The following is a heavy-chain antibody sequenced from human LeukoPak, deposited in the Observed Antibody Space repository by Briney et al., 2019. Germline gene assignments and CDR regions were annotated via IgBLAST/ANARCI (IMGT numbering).Heavy chain of an antibody. CDR3: ARDLYGTYGMDV. J-gene: IGHJ6*02. CDR2: ISSSSSYI. CDR1: GFTFSSYG. Sequence: GGSLRLSCAASGFTFSSYGMHWVRQAPGKGLEWVSSISSSSSYIYYADSVEGRFTISRDNAKNSLYLQMNSLRAEDTAVYYCARDLYGTYGMDVWGQGTTVTVSS. D-gene: IGHD3-16*01. V-gene: IGHV3-21*01.